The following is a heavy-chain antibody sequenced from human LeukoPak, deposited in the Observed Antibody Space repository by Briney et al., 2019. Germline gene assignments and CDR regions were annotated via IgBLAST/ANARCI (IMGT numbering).Heavy chain of an antibody. V-gene: IGHV3-23*01. Sequence: GGSLRLSCAASGFTFSSYAMSWVRQAPGKGLEWVSATSSSGDLTYYADSVKGQFIISRDNSRNTLYLQMNSLRAEDAALYYCAKRLGTTRVFDYWGQGTLVAVSS. CDR3: AKRLGTTRVFDY. D-gene: IGHD1-14*01. CDR2: TSSSGDLT. CDR1: GFTFSSYA. J-gene: IGHJ4*02.